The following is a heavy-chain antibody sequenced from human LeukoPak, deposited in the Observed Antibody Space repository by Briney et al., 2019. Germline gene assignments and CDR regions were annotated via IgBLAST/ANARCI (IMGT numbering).Heavy chain of an antibody. J-gene: IGHJ5*02. CDR2: IYYSGST. Sequence: KSSETLSLTCTVSGGSISSSSYYWGWIRQPPGKGLEWIGSIYYSGSTYYNPSLKSRVTISVDTSKNQFSLKLSPVTAADTAVYYCARQDYGGNSGWFDAWGQGTLVTVSS. CDR3: ARQDYGGNSGWFDA. CDR1: GGSISSSSYY. V-gene: IGHV4-39*01. D-gene: IGHD4-23*01.